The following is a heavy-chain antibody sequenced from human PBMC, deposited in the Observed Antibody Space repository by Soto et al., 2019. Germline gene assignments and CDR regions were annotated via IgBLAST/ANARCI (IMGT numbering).Heavy chain of an antibody. CDR1: GFTFSSYA. J-gene: IGHJ6*02. V-gene: IGHV3-30-3*01. D-gene: IGHD3-3*01. CDR3: ARGQFPRITIFGVGGMDV. CDR2: ISYDGSNK. Sequence: PGGSLRLSCAASGFTFSSYAMHWVRQAPGKGLEWVAVISYDGSNKYYADSVKGRFTISRDNSKNTLYLQMNSLRAEDTAVYYCARGQFPRITIFGVGGMDVWGQGTTVTVSS.